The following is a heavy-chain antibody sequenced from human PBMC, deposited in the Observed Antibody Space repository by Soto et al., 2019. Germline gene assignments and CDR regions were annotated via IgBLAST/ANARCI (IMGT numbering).Heavy chain of an antibody. J-gene: IGHJ6*03. D-gene: IGHD3-3*01. CDR3: ARNEVAIFGVVTYYYYMDV. CDR2: INHSGST. V-gene: IGHV4-34*01. Sequence: KASETLSLTCAVYGGSFSGYYWSWIRQPPGKGLEWIGEINHSGSTNYNPSLKSRVTISVDTSKNQFSLKLSSVTAADTAVYYCARNEVAIFGVVTYYYYMDVWGKGTTVTVSS. CDR1: GGSFSGYY.